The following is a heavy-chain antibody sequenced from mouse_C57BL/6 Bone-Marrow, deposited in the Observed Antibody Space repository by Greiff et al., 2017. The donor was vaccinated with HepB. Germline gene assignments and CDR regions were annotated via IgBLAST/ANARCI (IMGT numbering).Heavy chain of an antibody. CDR1: GFTFSSYA. V-gene: IGHV5-4*01. CDR2: ISDGGSYT. CDR3: ARVADY. Sequence: EVQWVESGGGLVKPGGSLKLSCAASGFTFSSYAMSWVRQTPEKRLEWVATISDGGSYTYYPDNVKGRFTISRDNAKNNLYLQMSHLKSEDTAMYYCARVADYWGQGTSVTVSS. J-gene: IGHJ4*01.